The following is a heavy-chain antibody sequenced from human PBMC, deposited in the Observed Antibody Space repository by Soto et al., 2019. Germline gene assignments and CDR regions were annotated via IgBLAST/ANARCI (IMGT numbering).Heavy chain of an antibody. D-gene: IGHD3-10*01. CDR2: IKQDGSEK. CDR3: ARVSYYGSGSYPYHYYGMDV. CDR1: GFTFSSYW. V-gene: IGHV3-7*01. Sequence: GSLGLSCAASGFTFSSYWMSWVRQAPGKGLEWVANIKQDGSEKYYVDSVKGRFTISRDNAKNSLYLQMNSLRAEDTAVYYCARVSYYGSGSYPYHYYGMDVWGQGTTVTVSS. J-gene: IGHJ6*02.